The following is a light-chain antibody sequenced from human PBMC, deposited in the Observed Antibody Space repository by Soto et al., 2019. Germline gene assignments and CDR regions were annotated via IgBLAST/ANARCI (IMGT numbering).Light chain of an antibody. V-gene: IGKV3-15*01. Sequence: EIVMTQSPATLSASSGERVTLSCRASQRVSFNLAWYQQKPGQTPGLLIYSSSLRAAGVPARFSGSGSGTDFPLTISGLQSDDSALDYWQQSDDWHWTFGQGTKVEI. J-gene: IGKJ1*01. CDR2: SSS. CDR1: QRVSFN. CDR3: QQSDDWHWT.